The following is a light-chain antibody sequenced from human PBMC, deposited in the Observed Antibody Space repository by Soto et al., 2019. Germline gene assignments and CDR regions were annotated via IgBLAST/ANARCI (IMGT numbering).Light chain of an antibody. V-gene: IGKV1-33*01. CDR3: QQYDTRPTMT. CDR2: AAS. J-gene: IGKJ5*01. Sequence: IQLTQSPSSLSASVGESVTITCRASQDIDNYLNWYQHRPGEAPKLLIYAASYLETGVPARFSGSGSVTDFSFTITSLQPEDSATYYCQQYDTRPTMTFGQGTRRDI. CDR1: QDIDNY.